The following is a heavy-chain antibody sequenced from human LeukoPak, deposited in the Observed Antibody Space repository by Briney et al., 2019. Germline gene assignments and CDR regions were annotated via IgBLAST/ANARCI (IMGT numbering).Heavy chain of an antibody. J-gene: IGHJ4*02. Sequence: ASVKVSCKASGYTFTSYDINWVRQATGQGLEWMGWMNPNSGNTGYAQKFQGRVTMTRNTSISTAYMELSSLRSEDTAVYYCARQAGTGAGLDYWGQGTLVTVSS. CDR1: GYTFTSYD. CDR3: ARQAGTGAGLDY. V-gene: IGHV1-8*01. CDR2: MNPNSGNT. D-gene: IGHD6-19*01.